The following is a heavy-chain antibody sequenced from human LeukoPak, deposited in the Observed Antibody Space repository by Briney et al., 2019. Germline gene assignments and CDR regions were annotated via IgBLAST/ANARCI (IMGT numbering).Heavy chain of an antibody. V-gene: IGHV3-30*02. D-gene: IGHD6-13*01. CDR1: GFTFSNYG. J-gene: IGHJ4*02. CDR3: AKDSSRDYYYFDY. CDR2: ILYDGTNK. Sequence: GGSLRLSCAASGFTFSNYGMHWVRQAPGKGLEWVADILYDGTNKYYADSVKGRFTISRDNSKNTLYLEMNSLRAEDTAVFYCAKDSSRDYYYFDYWGQGTLVTVSS.